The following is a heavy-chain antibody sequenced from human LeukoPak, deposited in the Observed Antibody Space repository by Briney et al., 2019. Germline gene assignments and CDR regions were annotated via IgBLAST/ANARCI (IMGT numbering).Heavy chain of an antibody. Sequence: PSETLSLTCTVSGGSISSGSYYWSWIRQPAGKGLEWIGRIYYSGGTNDNPSLKGRVTISADTSKNQFSLNLRSVTAADTAVYYCAKGHGSGTFYRGLFDSWGQGIPVTVSS. J-gene: IGHJ4*02. V-gene: IGHV4-61*10. CDR2: IYYSGGT. CDR1: GGSISSGSYY. D-gene: IGHD3-10*01. CDR3: AKGHGSGTFYRGLFDS.